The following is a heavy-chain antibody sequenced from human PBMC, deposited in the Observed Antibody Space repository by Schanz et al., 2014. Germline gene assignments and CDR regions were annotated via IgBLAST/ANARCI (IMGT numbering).Heavy chain of an antibody. CDR1: GFIFSNYG. D-gene: IGHD2-2*01. CDR2: ISSSGSYI. Sequence: EVRLVESGGGLVQPGGSLRLSCEASGFIFSNYGMHWVRQAPGKGLEWVSSISSSGSYIYYADSVKGRFTISRDNSKNTLYLHMNTLRSEDTAVYYCAKDSTHIDIVLVPTAIDYWGQGTLVTVSS. V-gene: IGHV3-21*02. CDR3: AKDSTHIDIVLVPTAIDY. J-gene: IGHJ4*02.